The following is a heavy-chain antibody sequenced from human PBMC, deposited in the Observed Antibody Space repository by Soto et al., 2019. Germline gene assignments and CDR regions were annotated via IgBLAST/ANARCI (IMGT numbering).Heavy chain of an antibody. CDR3: ARDRSIAVAGIPMDV. D-gene: IGHD6-19*01. CDR1: GGSISSYY. CDR2: IYYSGST. V-gene: IGHV4-59*01. J-gene: IGHJ6*03. Sequence: QVQLQESGPGLVKPSETLSLTCTVSGGSISSYYWSWIRQPPGKGLEWIGYIYYSGSTNYNPSLKSRVTISVDTSKNQFSLKLSSVTAADTAVYYCARDRSIAVAGIPMDVWGKGTTVTVSS.